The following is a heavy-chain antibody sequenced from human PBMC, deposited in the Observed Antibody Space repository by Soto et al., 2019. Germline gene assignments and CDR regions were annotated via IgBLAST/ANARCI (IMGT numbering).Heavy chain of an antibody. D-gene: IGHD6-13*01. J-gene: IGHJ4*02. Sequence: GESLKISCKASRYTFTTSWIGWVRQMPGQGLEWMGIIDPGDSDTRYSPSFQGRITISVDKSISTAYLQWSSLEASDTAIYYCARHAGNSWKGDYFDYWGRGALVTVSS. CDR1: RYTFTTSW. CDR2: IDPGDSDT. CDR3: ARHAGNSWKGDYFDY. V-gene: IGHV5-51*01.